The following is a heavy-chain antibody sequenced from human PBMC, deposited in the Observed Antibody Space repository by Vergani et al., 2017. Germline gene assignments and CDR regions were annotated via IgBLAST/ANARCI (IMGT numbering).Heavy chain of an antibody. D-gene: IGHD2-2*01. CDR3: ARDPGYCSSTSCPKHYYYYMDV. V-gene: IGHV3-74*01. J-gene: IGHJ6*03. Sequence: EVQLVESGGGLVQPGGSLRLSCAASGFTFSSYWMHWVRQAPGKGLVWVSRINSDGSSTSYADSVKGRFTISRDNAKNTLYLQMNSLRAEDTAVYYCARDPGYCSSTSCPKHYYYYMDVGGKGTRSPSP. CDR1: GFTFSSYW. CDR2: INSDGSST.